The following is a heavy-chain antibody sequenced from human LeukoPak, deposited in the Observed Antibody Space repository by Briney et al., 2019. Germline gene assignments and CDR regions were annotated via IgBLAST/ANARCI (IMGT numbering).Heavy chain of an antibody. V-gene: IGHV1-2*02. D-gene: IGHD4-23*01. Sequence: ASVKVSCKASGYTFTYYYMHWVRQAPGQGLEWMGWINPNSGDTNYAQKFQDRVTMTRDTSISTAYMELSRLRSDDPAVYYCARGGYGGNVIRDYMDVWGKGTTVTVSS. J-gene: IGHJ6*03. CDR3: ARGGYGGNVIRDYMDV. CDR1: GYTFTYYY. CDR2: INPNSGDT.